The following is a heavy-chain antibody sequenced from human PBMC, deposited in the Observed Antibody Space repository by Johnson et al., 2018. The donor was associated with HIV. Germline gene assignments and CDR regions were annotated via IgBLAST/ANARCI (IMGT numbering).Heavy chain of an antibody. D-gene: IGHD5-18*01. Sequence: VQLVESGGGVVRPGGSLRLSCAASGFTVSSNYMSWVRQAPGKGLEWVSVIYSGGSTYYADSVKGRFTLSRDNSKNTLYLQMNSLRPEDTAVYYCARLPSGYSRDAFDIWGQGTMVTVSS. CDR1: GFTVSSNY. CDR3: ARLPSGYSRDAFDI. CDR2: IYSGGST. V-gene: IGHV3-66*02. J-gene: IGHJ3*02.